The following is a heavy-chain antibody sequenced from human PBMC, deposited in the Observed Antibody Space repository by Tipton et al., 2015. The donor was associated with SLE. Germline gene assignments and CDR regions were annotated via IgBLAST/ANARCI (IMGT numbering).Heavy chain of an antibody. CDR1: GGSISSSSYY. J-gene: IGHJ4*02. V-gene: IGHV4-39*07. CDR2: INHSGST. Sequence: TLSLTCAVYGGSISSSSYYWGWIRQPPGKGLEWIGEINHSGSTNYNPSLKSRVTISVDTSKNQFSLKLSSVTAADTAVYYCATADWGGVTPHLFDYWGQGTLVTVSS. D-gene: IGHD7-27*01. CDR3: ATADWGGVTPHLFDY.